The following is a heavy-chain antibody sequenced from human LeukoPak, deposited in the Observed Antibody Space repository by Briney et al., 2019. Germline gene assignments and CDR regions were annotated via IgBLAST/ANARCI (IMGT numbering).Heavy chain of an antibody. D-gene: IGHD3-22*01. CDR2: ISGGGDDR. J-gene: IGHJ4*02. CDR3: AGLPAYYYDTSGFYFDY. Sequence: PGGSLRLSCAASGFTFSSYGMTWVRQAPGKGLEWVSIISGGGDDRYYADSVKGRFTISRDNSKNTLYLQMNSLRAEDTAVYYCAGLPAYYYDTSGFYFDYWGQGTLVTVSS. V-gene: IGHV3-23*01. CDR1: GFTFSSYG.